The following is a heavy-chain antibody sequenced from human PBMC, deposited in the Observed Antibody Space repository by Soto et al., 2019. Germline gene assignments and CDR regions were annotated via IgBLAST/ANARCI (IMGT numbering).Heavy chain of an antibody. D-gene: IGHD3-10*01. Sequence: GGSLRLSCAASGFPFSSYDMSWVRQAPGKGLDWVSVIRGSDGSTYYANSVKGRFTISRDNSKNTLFLQMNSLRAEDTAIYYCTKGGHLDYWGQGTLVTVSS. CDR1: GFPFSSYD. CDR3: TKGGHLDY. CDR2: IRGSDGST. V-gene: IGHV3-23*01. J-gene: IGHJ4*02.